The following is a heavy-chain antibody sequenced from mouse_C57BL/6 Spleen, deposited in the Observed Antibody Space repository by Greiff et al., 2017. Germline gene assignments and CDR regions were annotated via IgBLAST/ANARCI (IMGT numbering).Heavy chain of an antibody. D-gene: IGHD3-2*02. Sequence: EVMLVESGGGLVKPGGSLKLSCAASGFTFSDYGMHWVRQAPEKGLEWVAYISSGSSTIYYADTVKGRFTISRDNAKNTLFLQMTSLRSEDTAMYYCARAQLRLRYAMDYWGQGTSVTVSS. J-gene: IGHJ4*01. CDR2: ISSGSSTI. CDR1: GFTFSDYG. CDR3: ARAQLRLRYAMDY. V-gene: IGHV5-17*01.